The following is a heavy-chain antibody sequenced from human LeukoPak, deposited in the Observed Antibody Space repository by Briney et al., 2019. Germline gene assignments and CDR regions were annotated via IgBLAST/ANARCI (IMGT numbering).Heavy chain of an antibody. CDR1: GFTFSSYW. CDR3: VRGGPGGSYFDY. CDR2: TNNDGSNT. Sequence: QPGGSLRLSCAASGFTFSSYWMHWVRQAPGKGLVWVSRTNNDGSNTIYADSVKGRFTISRDNAKNTLYLQMNSLRDEDTAVYYCVRGGPGGSYFDYWGQGTLVTVSS. V-gene: IGHV3-74*01. D-gene: IGHD1-26*01. J-gene: IGHJ4*02.